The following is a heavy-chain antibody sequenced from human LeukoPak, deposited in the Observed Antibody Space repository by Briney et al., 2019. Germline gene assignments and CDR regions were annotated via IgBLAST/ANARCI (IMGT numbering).Heavy chain of an antibody. CDR1: GFTFSSYS. J-gene: IGHJ6*02. CDR3: ARDFGLDTAIVYGMDV. D-gene: IGHD5-18*01. V-gene: IGHV3-21*01. CDR2: ISSSSSYA. Sequence: GESLRLSCAASGFTFSSYSMNWVRQAPGKGLEWVSSISSSSSYAYYADSVKGRFTISRDNAKNSLYLQMNSLRAEDTAVYYCARDFGLDTAIVYGMDVWGQGTTVTVSS.